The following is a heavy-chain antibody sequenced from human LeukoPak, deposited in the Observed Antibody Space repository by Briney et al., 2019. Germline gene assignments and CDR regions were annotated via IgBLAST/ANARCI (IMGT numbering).Heavy chain of an antibody. V-gene: IGHV3-23*01. Sequence: GGSLRLSCAASGFTFSSYAVSWVRQAPGKGLEWVSAISGSGGSTYYADSVKGRFTISRDNSKNTLYLQMNSLRAEDTAVYYCAKERYFDWSPMSSYWGQGTLVTVSS. CDR3: AKERYFDWSPMSSY. J-gene: IGHJ4*02. D-gene: IGHD3-9*01. CDR2: ISGSGGST. CDR1: GFTFSSYA.